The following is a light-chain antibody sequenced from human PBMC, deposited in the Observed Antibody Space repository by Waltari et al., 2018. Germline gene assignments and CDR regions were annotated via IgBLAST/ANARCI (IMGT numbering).Light chain of an antibody. J-gene: IGKJ4*01. V-gene: IGKV1-12*01. Sequence: DIQMTQSPSSVSASVGDRVTITCRASQPISTWFAWYQQKPGTAPKLLIYAASNLQSGVPSRFSGSGSGTYFTLTIRSLQPEDFATYYCHQANSFPVTFGGGTKVEIK. CDR2: AAS. CDR1: QPISTW. CDR3: HQANSFPVT.